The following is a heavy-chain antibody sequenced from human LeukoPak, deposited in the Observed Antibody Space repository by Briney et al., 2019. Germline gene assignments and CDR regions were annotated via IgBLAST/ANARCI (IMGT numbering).Heavy chain of an antibody. CDR3: ARKRVGAAAYYYYMDV. D-gene: IGHD2-15*01. V-gene: IGHV1-2*02. CDR1: GGTFSSYA. J-gene: IGHJ6*03. Sequence: ASVKVSCKASGGTFSSYAISWVRQAPGQGLEWMGWINPNSGGTNYAQKFQGRVTMTRDTSISTAYMELSRLRSDDTAVYYCARKRVGAAAYYYYMDVWGKGTTVTVSS. CDR2: INPNSGGT.